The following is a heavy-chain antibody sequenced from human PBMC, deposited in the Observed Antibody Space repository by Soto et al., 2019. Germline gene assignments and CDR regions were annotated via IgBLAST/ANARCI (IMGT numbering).Heavy chain of an antibody. V-gene: IGHV1-2*04. CDR2: INPNSGVT. CDR3: ARESGGATATLDYYYFYMDV. CDR1: GDTFTDYY. D-gene: IGHD5-12*01. J-gene: IGHJ6*03. Sequence: QVQLVQSGAEVKKPGASVTVSCRSSGDTFTDYYMHWVRQAPGQGLEWMGWINPNSGVTKYAQTFQGWVTMTRDTSIRTVYMQLSRLRSDDTAVYYCARESGGATATLDYYYFYMDVWGTGTTVTVSS.